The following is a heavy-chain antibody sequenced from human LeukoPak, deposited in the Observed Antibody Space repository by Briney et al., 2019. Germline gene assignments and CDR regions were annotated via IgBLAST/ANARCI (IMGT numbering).Heavy chain of an antibody. CDR3: ARAIRGSAVDTGDR. J-gene: IGHJ4*02. CDR1: GFTFSRYW. CDR2: IKNDGSEE. V-gene: IGHV3-7*01. D-gene: IGHD3-10*01. Sequence: GGSLRLSCAASGFTFSRYWMRWVRQAPGKGLEGVANIKNDGSEEYYVDSVKGRFTISRDNARNSLFLQMNSLTVEDTAVYYCARAIRGSAVDTGDRWGQGTLVTVSS.